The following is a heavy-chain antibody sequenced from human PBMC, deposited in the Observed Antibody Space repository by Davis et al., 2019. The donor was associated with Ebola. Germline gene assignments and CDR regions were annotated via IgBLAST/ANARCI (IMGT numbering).Heavy chain of an antibody. J-gene: IGHJ4*02. CDR1: GFTLSNYA. CDR3: AKDRYYDSSGFHY. CDR2: RSYDGSNK. Sequence: GGSLRLSCAASGFTLSNYAMHWDRQAPGKGLEWEAVRSYDGSNKYYADSVKGRFTISRDNSKNTLYLQMNSLRAEDTAVYYCAKDRYYDSSGFHYWGQGSLVTLSS. V-gene: IGHV3-30*18. D-gene: IGHD3-22*01.